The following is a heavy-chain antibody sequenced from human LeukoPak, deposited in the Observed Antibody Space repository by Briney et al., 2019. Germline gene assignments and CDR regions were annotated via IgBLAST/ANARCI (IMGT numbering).Heavy chain of an antibody. CDR1: GYTFTSYG. CDR2: ISAYNGNT. Sequence: ASVKVSCKASGYTFTSYGISWVRQAPGQGLEWMGWISAYNGNTNYAQKFQGRVTITADKSTSTAYMELSSLRSEDTAVYYCARSYGSGSYYNALGGFDPWGQGTLVTVSS. D-gene: IGHD3-10*01. J-gene: IGHJ5*02. CDR3: ARSYGSGSYYNALGGFDP. V-gene: IGHV1-18*01.